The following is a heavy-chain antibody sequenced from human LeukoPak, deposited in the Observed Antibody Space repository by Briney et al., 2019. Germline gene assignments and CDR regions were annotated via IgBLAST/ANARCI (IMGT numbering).Heavy chain of an antibody. J-gene: IGHJ5*02. Sequence: GESLKISCKGSGYSFTSYWIGWVRQMPGKGLEWMGIIYPGDSDTRYNPSFQGQVTISADKSISTAYLQWSSLKAWDTAMYYCARNLIAAAGATWFDPWGQGTLVTVSS. CDR1: GYSFTSYW. V-gene: IGHV5-51*01. CDR2: IYPGDSDT. CDR3: ARNLIAAAGATWFDP. D-gene: IGHD6-13*01.